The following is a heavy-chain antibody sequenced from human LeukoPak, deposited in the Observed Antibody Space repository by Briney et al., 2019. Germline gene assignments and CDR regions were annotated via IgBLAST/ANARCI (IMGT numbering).Heavy chain of an antibody. D-gene: IGHD6-13*01. CDR1: LYSLSSCYY. CDR3: ARQHDSYHYYYVDV. V-gene: IGHV4-38-2*01. Sequence: PSETLSLTCPFCLYSLSSCYYWIWIRQPPGKGLEWIGSLYHSDSIYYNPSLESRVTMSVDTSKNQFSLKLSFVTAADTAVYYCARQHDSYHYYYVDVWGTGTTVTVPS. J-gene: IGHJ6*03. CDR2: LYHSDSI.